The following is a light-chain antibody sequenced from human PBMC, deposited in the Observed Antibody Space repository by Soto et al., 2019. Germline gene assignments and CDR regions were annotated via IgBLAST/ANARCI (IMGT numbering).Light chain of an antibody. J-gene: IGKJ1*01. Sequence: DIQMTQSPSSLSASIGDRVTITCRSSQGIRNDLGWYQQKPGKAHKLLIYDASSLESGVPSRFSGSGSGTEFTLTISSLQPDDFATYYGQQYNSYSPWTFGQGTKGDIK. CDR2: DAS. CDR3: QQYNSYSPWT. CDR1: QGIRND. V-gene: IGKV1-17*01.